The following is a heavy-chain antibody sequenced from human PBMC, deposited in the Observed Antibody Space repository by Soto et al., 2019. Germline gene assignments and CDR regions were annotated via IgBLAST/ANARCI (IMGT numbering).Heavy chain of an antibody. Sequence: GGSLRLSCAASGFTFSTYDMNWVRQAPGKGLEWVSVIRASGSSSFYADSVKSRFTIYRDNSQNTLYLQMNSLRAEDTAIYYCAKSHLLGYNYDPFDYWGQGTLVTVSS. CDR1: GFTFSTYD. CDR3: AKSHLLGYNYDPFDY. V-gene: IGHV3-23*01. CDR2: IRASGSSS. D-gene: IGHD5-18*01. J-gene: IGHJ4*02.